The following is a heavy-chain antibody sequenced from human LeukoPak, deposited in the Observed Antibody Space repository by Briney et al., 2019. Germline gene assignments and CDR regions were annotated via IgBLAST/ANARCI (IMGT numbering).Heavy chain of an antibody. V-gene: IGHV1-58*02. Sequence: VKVSCKASGFTFTSSAMQWVRQARGQRLEWIGWIVVGSGNTNYAQKFQERVTITRDMSTSTAYMELSSLRSEDTAVYYCAAVSVVVVPAARDQDYFDYWGQGTLVTVSS. CDR3: AAVSVVVVPAARDQDYFDY. CDR1: GFTFTSSA. J-gene: IGHJ4*02. D-gene: IGHD2-2*01. CDR2: IVVGSGNT.